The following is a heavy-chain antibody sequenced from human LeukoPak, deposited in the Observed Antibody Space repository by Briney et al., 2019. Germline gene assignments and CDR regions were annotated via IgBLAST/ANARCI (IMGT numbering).Heavy chain of an antibody. V-gene: IGHV3-23*01. Sequence: PGGSLRLSCAASGFTFSSYAMYWVRQAPGKGLEWVSGIFGSGGSTHYADSVKGRFTISRDNSKNTVYLQMNSLRAEDTAVYYCARDSSSTYYYYYYMDVWGKGTTVTVSS. CDR3: ARDSSSTYYYYYYMDV. D-gene: IGHD2-2*01. CDR2: IFGSGGST. CDR1: GFTFSSYA. J-gene: IGHJ6*03.